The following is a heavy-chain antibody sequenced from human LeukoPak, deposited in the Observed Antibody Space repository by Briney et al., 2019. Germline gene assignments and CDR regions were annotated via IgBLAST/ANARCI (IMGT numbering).Heavy chain of an antibody. V-gene: IGHV1-69*04. CDR2: IIPILGIA. Sequence: SVKVSCKASGGTFSSYAISWVRQAPGQGLEWMGRIIPILGIANYAQKFQGRVTITADKSTSTAYMELSSLRSEDTAVYYCARAGTTSEASFDYWGQGTLVTVSS. D-gene: IGHD1-1*01. CDR3: ARAGTTSEASFDY. CDR1: GGTFSSYA. J-gene: IGHJ4*02.